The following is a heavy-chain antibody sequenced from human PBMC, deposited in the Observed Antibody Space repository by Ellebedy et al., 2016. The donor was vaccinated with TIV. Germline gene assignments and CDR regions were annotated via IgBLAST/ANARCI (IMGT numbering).Heavy chain of an antibody. D-gene: IGHD4-23*01. V-gene: IGHV3-53*01. CDR2: IYSGGST. J-gene: IGHJ4*02. Sequence: GESLKISXAASGFIVSSNFMSWVRQAPGKGLEWVSVIYSGGSTYYADSVKGRFTISRDNSKNTLYLQMNSLRAEDTAVYYCASNGDKGYWGQGTLVTVSS. CDR1: GFIVSSNF. CDR3: ASNGDKGY.